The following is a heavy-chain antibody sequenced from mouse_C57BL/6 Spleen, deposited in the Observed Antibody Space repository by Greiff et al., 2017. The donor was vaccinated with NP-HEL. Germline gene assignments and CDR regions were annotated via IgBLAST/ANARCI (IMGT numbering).Heavy chain of an antibody. J-gene: IGHJ1*03. D-gene: IGHD2-3*01. V-gene: IGHV1-82*01. CDR2: IYPGDGDT. Sequence: QVQLQQSGPELVKPGASVKISCKASGYAFSSSWMNWVKQRPGKGLEWIGRIYPGDGDTNYNGKFKGKATLTADKSSSTAYMQLSSLTSEDSAVYFCARQRYDGYFWYFDVWGTGTTVTVSS. CDR3: ARQRYDGYFWYFDV. CDR1: GYAFSSSW.